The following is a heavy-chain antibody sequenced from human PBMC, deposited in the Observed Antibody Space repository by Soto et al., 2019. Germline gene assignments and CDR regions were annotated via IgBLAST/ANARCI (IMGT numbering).Heavy chain of an antibody. Sequence: QVPLVESGGGLVKPGGSLRLSCAASGFTFSDYYMSWIRQAPGKGLEWVSYISSSSSYTNYADSVKGRFTISRDNAKNSLYLQMNSLRAEDTAVYYCASLLAVANYFDYWGQGTLVTVSS. D-gene: IGHD6-19*01. CDR2: ISSSSSYT. V-gene: IGHV3-11*05. J-gene: IGHJ4*02. CDR3: ASLLAVANYFDY. CDR1: GFTFSDYY.